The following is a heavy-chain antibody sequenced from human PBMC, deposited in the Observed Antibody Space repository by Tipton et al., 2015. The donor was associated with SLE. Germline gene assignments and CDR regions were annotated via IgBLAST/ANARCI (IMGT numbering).Heavy chain of an antibody. J-gene: IGHJ4*02. CDR2: IYYSGST. D-gene: IGHD6-6*01. CDR3: ARVQQLVPFDY. Sequence: TLSLTCTVSGGSISSSSYYWGWIRQPPGKGLEWIGSIYYSGSTYYNPSLKSRVTISVDTSKNQFSLRLSSVTAADTAVYYCARVQQLVPFDYWGQGTLVTVSS. CDR1: GGSISSSSYY. V-gene: IGHV4-39*01.